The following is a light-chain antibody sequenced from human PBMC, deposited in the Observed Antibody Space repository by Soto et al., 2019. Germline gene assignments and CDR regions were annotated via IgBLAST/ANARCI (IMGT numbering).Light chain of an antibody. CDR3: TSYTTSSSTYV. CDR2: EVS. Sequence: QSALTQPASVSGSPGQSITISCTGTSSDAGDYNYVSWYQQHPGKAPKLMIFEVSNRPSGVSNRFSGSKSGNTASLTISGLQAEDEADYYCTSYTTSSSTYVFGTGTKVTVL. V-gene: IGLV2-14*01. J-gene: IGLJ1*01. CDR1: SSDAGDYNY.